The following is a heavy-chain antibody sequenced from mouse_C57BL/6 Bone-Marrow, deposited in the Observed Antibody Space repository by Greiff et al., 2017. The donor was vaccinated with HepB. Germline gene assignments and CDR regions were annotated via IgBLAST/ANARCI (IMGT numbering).Heavy chain of an antibody. D-gene: IGHD2-3*01. V-gene: IGHV1-69*01. CDR2: IDPSDSYT. CDR1: GYTFTSYW. Sequence: QVQLKQPGAELVMPGASVKLSCKASGYTFTSYWMHWVKQRPGQGLEWIGEIDPSDSYTNYNQKFKGKSTLTVDKSSSTAYMQLSSLTSEDSAVYYCAREGYYAYYFDYWGQGTTLTVSS. CDR3: AREGYYAYYFDY. J-gene: IGHJ2*01.